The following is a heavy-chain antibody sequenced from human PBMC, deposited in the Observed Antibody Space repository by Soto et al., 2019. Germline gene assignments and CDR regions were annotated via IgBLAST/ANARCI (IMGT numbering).Heavy chain of an antibody. Sequence: ASVKVSCKASGYTFTGYYMHWVRQAPGQGLEWMGWINPNSGGTNYAQKFQGWVTMTRDTSISTAYMELSRLRSDDTAVYYCASCSGGSFYSGLYYYYEGMDVCGQGTTVTVSS. D-gene: IGHD2-15*01. CDR2: INPNSGGT. J-gene: IGHJ6*02. CDR3: ASCSGGSFYSGLYYYYEGMDV. V-gene: IGHV1-2*04. CDR1: GYTFTGYY.